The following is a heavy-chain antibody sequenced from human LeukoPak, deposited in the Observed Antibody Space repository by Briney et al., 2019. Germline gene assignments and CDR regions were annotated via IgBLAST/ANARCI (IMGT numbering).Heavy chain of an antibody. J-gene: IGHJ5*02. CDR2: VYGSGST. D-gene: IGHD2-2*01. Sequence: SETLSLTCTVSGDSTRKSYWTWIRQPAGKRLEYIGRVYGSGSTNYNPSLKSRVTMSIDTSKNQFSLKLTSVTAADTAVYYCVKEYCSTTICYPRGGWYDPWGQGTLVTVSS. CDR1: GDSTRKSY. V-gene: IGHV4-4*07. CDR3: VKEYCSTTICYPRGGWYDP.